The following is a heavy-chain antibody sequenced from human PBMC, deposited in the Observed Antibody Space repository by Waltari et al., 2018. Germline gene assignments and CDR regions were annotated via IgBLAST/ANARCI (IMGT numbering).Heavy chain of an antibody. CDR3: ARDMGLGYSSFDY. CDR1: GFTFSSYA. D-gene: IGHD3-22*01. CDR2: ISYDGSNK. Sequence: QVQLVESGGGVVQPGRSLRLSCAASGFTFSSYAMHWVRQAPGKGLEWVAVISYDGSNKYYADSVKGRFTISRDNSKNTLYLQMNSLRAEDTAVYYCARDMGLGYSSFDYWGQGTLVTVSS. J-gene: IGHJ4*02. V-gene: IGHV3-30-3*01.